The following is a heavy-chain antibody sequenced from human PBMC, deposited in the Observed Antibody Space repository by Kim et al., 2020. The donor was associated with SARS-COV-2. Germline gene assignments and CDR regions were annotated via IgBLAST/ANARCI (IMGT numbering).Heavy chain of an antibody. D-gene: IGHD6-13*01. J-gene: IGHJ1*01. CDR1: GFIFHNFA. V-gene: IGHV3-43*02. CDR3: AKRGEPQLGTFQY. CDR2: IDGNTINS. Sequence: GGSLRLSCAASGFIFHNFAMHWVRQAPGKSLEWVSAIDGNTINSYYADSVKGRFTISRDNSKNSVYLQMNSLRTDDTALYYCAKRGEPQLGTFQYWGRGTLLPVSS.